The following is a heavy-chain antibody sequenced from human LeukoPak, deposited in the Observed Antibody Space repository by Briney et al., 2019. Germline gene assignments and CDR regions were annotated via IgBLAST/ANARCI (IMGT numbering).Heavy chain of an antibody. V-gene: IGHV4-34*01. Sequence: GSLRLSCAASGFSFSSAWMNWVRQPPGKGLEWIGEINHSGSTNYNPSLKSRVTISVDTSKNQFSLKLSSVTAADTAVYYCARGLGYCTNGVCPGGSNWFDPWGQGTLVTVSS. D-gene: IGHD2-8*01. CDR2: INHSGST. CDR1: GFSFSSAW. CDR3: ARGLGYCTNGVCPGGSNWFDP. J-gene: IGHJ5*02.